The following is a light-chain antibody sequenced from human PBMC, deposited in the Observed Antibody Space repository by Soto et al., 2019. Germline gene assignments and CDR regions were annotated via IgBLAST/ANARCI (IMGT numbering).Light chain of an antibody. Sequence: DIVMTQSPATLSVYPGERATLSCRASQSVSSNLAWYQQKPGQAPRLLIYGASTRATGIPARFSGSGSGTEFTLTISSLQSEEFAVYYCQQYNNWLITVGQGTRLAIK. V-gene: IGKV3-15*01. J-gene: IGKJ5*01. CDR1: QSVSSN. CDR3: QQYNNWLIT. CDR2: GAS.